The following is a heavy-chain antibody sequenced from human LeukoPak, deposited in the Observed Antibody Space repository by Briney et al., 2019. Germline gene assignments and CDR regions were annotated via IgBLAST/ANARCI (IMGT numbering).Heavy chain of an antibody. D-gene: IGHD3-22*01. V-gene: IGHV4-59*08. J-gene: IGHJ3*02. CDR1: GGSISNYY. Sequence: SETLSLTCTVSGGSISNYYWSWIRQPPGKGLEWIGYIYYTGSTNYNPSLKSRVTISVDTSKNQFSLKLSSVTAADTAVYYCGRPLSYYSDSSGDNAFDIWGQGTMVTVSS. CDR3: GRPLSYYSDSSGDNAFDI. CDR2: IYYTGST.